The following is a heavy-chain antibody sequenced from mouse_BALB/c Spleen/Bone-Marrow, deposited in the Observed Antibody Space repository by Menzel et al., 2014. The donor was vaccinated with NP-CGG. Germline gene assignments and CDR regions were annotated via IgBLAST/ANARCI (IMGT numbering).Heavy chain of an antibody. D-gene: IGHD1-2*01. CDR1: GFNIKAPY. V-gene: IGHV14-3*02. Sequence: VHVKQSGAELVKPGASVKLSCTASGFNIKAPYMPWVKLLSEQFLAFLGRIDPANGNSDDDPTFQGKATITADTSSNTAYLQLGSLTSEDTAVYYCARGGTTATWYFDVWGAGTTVTVSS. CDR2: IDPANGNS. J-gene: IGHJ1*01. CDR3: ARGGTTATWYFDV.